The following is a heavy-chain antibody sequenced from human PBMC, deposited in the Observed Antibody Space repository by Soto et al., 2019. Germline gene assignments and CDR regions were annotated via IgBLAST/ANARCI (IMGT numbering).Heavy chain of an antibody. CDR2: IDWDDDK. J-gene: IGHJ5*02. CDR3: ARKSQWYGEYRFAP. V-gene: IGHV2-70*11. Sequence: SGPTLVNPTQTLTLTCTISGFSLSTSGMCVSWIRQPPGKALEWLARIDWDDDKYYSTSLKTRLTISKDTSKNQVVLTMTNMDPVDTATYYCARKSQWYGEYRFAPWGQGSLVTVSS. D-gene: IGHD3-10*01. CDR1: GFSLSTSGMC.